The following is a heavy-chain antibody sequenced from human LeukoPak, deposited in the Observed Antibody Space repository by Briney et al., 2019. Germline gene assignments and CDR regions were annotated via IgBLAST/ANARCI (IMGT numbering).Heavy chain of an antibody. D-gene: IGHD6-19*01. CDR3: ASERIAVAGGYYFDY. V-gene: IGHV4-59*01. Sequence: PSETLSLTCTVSGGSISSYYWSWIRQPPGKGLEWIGYIYYSGSTNYNPSLKSRVTISVDTSKNQFSLKLSSVTAADTAVYYCASERIAVAGGYYFDYWGQGTLVTVSS. CDR2: IYYSGST. CDR1: GGSISSYY. J-gene: IGHJ4*02.